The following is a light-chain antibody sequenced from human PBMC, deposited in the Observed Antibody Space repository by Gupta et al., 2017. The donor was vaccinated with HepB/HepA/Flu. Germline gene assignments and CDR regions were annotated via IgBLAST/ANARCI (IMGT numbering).Light chain of an antibody. CDR3: QSADSSGPYFYVV. V-gene: IGLV3-25*03. CDR1: TLPKQY. CDR2: QDS. Sequence: SYKLTQPPSVSVSPGQTARITCSGDTLPKQYVYWYQQKPGQAPLLVIYQDSERPSGIPERFSGSSSGTKVTLTISGAQAEDEADYYCQSADSSGPYFYVVFGGGTKLTVL. J-gene: IGLJ2*01.